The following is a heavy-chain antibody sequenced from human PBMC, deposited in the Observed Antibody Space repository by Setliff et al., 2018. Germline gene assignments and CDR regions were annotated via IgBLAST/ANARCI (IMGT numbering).Heavy chain of an antibody. Sequence: PSETLSLTCTVSSGSISSDNYYWGWIRQPPGKGLEWIGTLSYNGNAYYTPSLKSRVTISIDTSKNQFSLKLSSVTAAVTAVYYCARHTIAMSTIISYFDYWGQGTLVTVSS. V-gene: IGHV4-39*01. CDR2: LSYNGNA. D-gene: IGHD3-10*01. CDR1: SGSISSDNYY. CDR3: ARHTIAMSTIISYFDY. J-gene: IGHJ4*02.